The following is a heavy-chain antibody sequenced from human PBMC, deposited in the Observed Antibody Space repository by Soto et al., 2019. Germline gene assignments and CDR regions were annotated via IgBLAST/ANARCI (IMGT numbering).Heavy chain of an antibody. J-gene: IGHJ6*02. CDR2: ISSNGGST. CDR3: ARAIWETYGMDV. Sequence: EVQLVESGGGLVQPGGSLRLSCAASGFTFSSYAMHWVRQAPGKGLEYVSAISSNGGSTYYANSVKGRFTISRDNSKNTLYLQMGSLRAEDMAVYYCARAIWETYGMDVWGQGTTVTASS. CDR1: GFTFSSYA. V-gene: IGHV3-64*01. D-gene: IGHD3-9*01.